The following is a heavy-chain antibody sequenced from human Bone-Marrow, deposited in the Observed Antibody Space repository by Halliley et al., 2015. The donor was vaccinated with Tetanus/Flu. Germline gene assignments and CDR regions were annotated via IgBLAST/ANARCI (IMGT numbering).Heavy chain of an antibody. CDR2: RFFSGTT. J-gene: IGHJ4*02. D-gene: IGHD4-17*01. V-gene: IGHV4-30-4*01. Sequence: LEGIGYRFFSGTTSYNPSLESRLAISLDTPKNQFSLKLSSVTAADTGVYYCASMTAMTSFEYWGQGTLITVSS. CDR3: ASMTAMTSFEY.